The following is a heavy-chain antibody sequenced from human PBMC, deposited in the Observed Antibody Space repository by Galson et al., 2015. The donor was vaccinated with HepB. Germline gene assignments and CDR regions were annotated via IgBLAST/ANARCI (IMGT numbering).Heavy chain of an antibody. CDR3: AREDGYDVWSGKNGMDV. D-gene: IGHD3-3*01. J-gene: IGHJ6*02. CDR1: GFTFSSYA. Sequence: SLRLSCAASGFTFSSYALHWVRQAPGKGLEWVALISYDGSNEYYADSVKGRFTISRDNSKNTLYLQMNSLRAEDMAVYYCAREDGYDVWSGKNGMDVWGQGTTVTVSS. CDR2: ISYDGSNE. V-gene: IGHV3-30-3*01.